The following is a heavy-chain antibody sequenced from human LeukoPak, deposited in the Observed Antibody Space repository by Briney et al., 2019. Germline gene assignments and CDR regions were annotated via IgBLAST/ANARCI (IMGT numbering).Heavy chain of an antibody. D-gene: IGHD3-10*01. Sequence: ASVKVSCKASGYTFTGYYMHWMRQAPGQGLEWMGWINPNSGGTNYAQKFQGRVTMTRDTSISTAYMELSRLRSDDTAVYYCARDLVVRGVTGFGIWGQGTMVTVSS. CDR2: INPNSGGT. V-gene: IGHV1-2*02. CDR3: ARDLVVRGVTGFGI. J-gene: IGHJ3*02. CDR1: GYTFTGYY.